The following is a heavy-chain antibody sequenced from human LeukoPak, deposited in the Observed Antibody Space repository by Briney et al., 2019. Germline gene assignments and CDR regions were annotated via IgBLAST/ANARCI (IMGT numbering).Heavy chain of an antibody. D-gene: IGHD1-26*01. CDR3: ARWEGGSYYDFDY. J-gene: IGHJ4*02. CDR1: GGSFSGCY. CDR2: INDSGST. Sequence: PSETLSLTCAVYGGSFSGCYWSWIRQPPGKGLEWIGEINDSGSTNYNPSLKSRVTISVDTSKNQFSLKLSCECTAYTAVYYCARWEGGSYYDFDYWGQGTLVTVSS. V-gene: IGHV4-34*01.